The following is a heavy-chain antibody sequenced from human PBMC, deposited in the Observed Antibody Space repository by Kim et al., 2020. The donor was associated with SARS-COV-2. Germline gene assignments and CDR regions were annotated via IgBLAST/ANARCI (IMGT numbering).Heavy chain of an antibody. V-gene: IGHV4-38-2*02. CDR3: ARAYYDYVWGSYRYTYF. D-gene: IGHD3-16*02. J-gene: IGHJ4*01. Sequence: SETLSLTCTVSGYSISSGYYWGWIRQPPGKGLEWIGSIYHSGSTYYNPSLKSRVTISVDTSKNQFSLKLSSVTAADTAVYYCARAYYDYVWGSYRYTYF. CDR1: GYSISSGYY. CDR2: IYHSGST.